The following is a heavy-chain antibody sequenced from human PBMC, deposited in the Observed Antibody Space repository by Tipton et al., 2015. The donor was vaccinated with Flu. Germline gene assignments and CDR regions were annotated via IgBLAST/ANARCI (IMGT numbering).Heavy chain of an antibody. V-gene: IGHV3-30-3*01. J-gene: IGHJ3*02. CDR2: ISGDGHSE. D-gene: IGHD3-22*01. Sequence: SLRLSCDVTDFTVNSYYMSWVRQAPGRGLEWVAAISGDGHSEYYAAPVRGRFTISRDNSRNIIYLQTNSLRDDDAAVYYCVRGEHSSGRCDVFDMWGPGTTVTVSS. CDR1: DFTVNSYY. CDR3: VRGEHSSGRCDVFDM.